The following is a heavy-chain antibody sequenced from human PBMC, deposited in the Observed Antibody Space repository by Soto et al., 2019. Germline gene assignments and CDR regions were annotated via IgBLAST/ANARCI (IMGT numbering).Heavy chain of an antibody. V-gene: IGHV4-61*08. CDR2: LYDSGST. CDR3: ARTRDGYHFDY. Sequence: SETLSLTCVVSNGSITSGGYCWGWIRQPTGKGLEWLGYLYDSGSTNYNPPLKSRVTISVDTSKNQFSLKLSSVTAADTVVYYCARTRDGYHFDYWGQGTLVTVSS. D-gene: IGHD5-12*01. CDR1: NGSITSGGYC. J-gene: IGHJ4*02.